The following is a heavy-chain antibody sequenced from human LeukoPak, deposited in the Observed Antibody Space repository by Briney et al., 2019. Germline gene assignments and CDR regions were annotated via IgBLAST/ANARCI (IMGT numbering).Heavy chain of an antibody. V-gene: IGHV4-39*07. CDR2: IYYSGST. CDR3: ARLSGLAVAGCFDY. D-gene: IGHD6-19*01. Sequence: SETLSLTCTVSAGSISSSSYFWGWIRQPPGKGLEWIGTIYYSGSTYYNASLKSRVTVSVDTSKNQFSLKLRSVTAADTAVYFCARLSGLAVAGCFDYWGQGTLVTVSS. J-gene: IGHJ4*02. CDR1: AGSISSSSYF.